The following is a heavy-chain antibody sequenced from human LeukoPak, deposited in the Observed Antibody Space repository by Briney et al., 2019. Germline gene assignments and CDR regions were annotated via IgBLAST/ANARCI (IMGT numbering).Heavy chain of an antibody. V-gene: IGHV3-21*01. CDR3: VRLRRNSDTSGFYYYYDF. J-gene: IGHJ4*02. CDR1: GYTFSSYS. Sequence: GGSRRLSCLASGYTFSSYSINWVRQAPGKGLEWVSSISVRSNYIYYADSVRGRFRISRDDARDSLYLQMNSLRAEDTAVYYCVRLRRNSDTSGFYYYYDFWGQGTLVTVSS. D-gene: IGHD3-22*01. CDR2: ISVRSNYI.